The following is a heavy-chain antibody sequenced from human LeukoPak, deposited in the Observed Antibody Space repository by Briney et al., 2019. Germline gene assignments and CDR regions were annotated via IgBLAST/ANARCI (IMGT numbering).Heavy chain of an antibody. V-gene: IGHV3-23*05. CDR3: AKPTTVVKALVDAFDI. CDR1: GFTFSSYA. Sequence: GGSLRLSCAASGFTFSSYAMIWVRQAPGKGLEWVSGITSSGIGKYYADSVKGRFIISRDNSKNTLYLQMDSLRVEDTAVYYCAKPTTVVKALVDAFDIWGQGTMVTVSP. J-gene: IGHJ3*02. CDR2: ITSSGIGK. D-gene: IGHD4-23*01.